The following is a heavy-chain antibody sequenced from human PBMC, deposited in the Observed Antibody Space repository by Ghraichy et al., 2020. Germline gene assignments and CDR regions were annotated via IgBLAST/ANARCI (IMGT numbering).Heavy chain of an antibody. CDR3: ARAVSAWYFDS. D-gene: IGHD3-3*01. Sequence: SETLSLTCSVSGVSIDSHYWCWIRQPPRAGLEWICYIYYTGSSNYRPSLRSRATISIDTSKNQFALRLNSVTAADTAVYYCARAVSAWYFDSWGQGTLVTVSS. CDR2: IYYTGSS. V-gene: IGHV4-59*11. CDR1: GVSIDSHY. J-gene: IGHJ4*02.